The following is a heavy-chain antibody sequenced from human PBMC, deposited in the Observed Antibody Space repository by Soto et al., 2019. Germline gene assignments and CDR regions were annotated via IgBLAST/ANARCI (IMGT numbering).Heavy chain of an antibody. Sequence: SETLSLTCTVSGGSISSYYWSWIRQPPGKGLEWIGYIYYSGSTNYNPSLKSRVTISVDTSKNHFSLKLSSVTAADTAVYCSARHPVELPQRIDYWGQGTQVTVSS. J-gene: IGHJ4*02. CDR2: IYYSGST. V-gene: IGHV4-59*08. CDR1: GGSISSYY. CDR3: ARHPVELPQRIDY. D-gene: IGHD1-26*01.